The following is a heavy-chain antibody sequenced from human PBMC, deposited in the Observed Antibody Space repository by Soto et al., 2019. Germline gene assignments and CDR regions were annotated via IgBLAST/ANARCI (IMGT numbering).Heavy chain of an antibody. CDR3: ARDREYSYGQFDY. CDR1: GFTFSSYG. V-gene: IGHV3-33*01. D-gene: IGHD5-18*01. J-gene: IGHJ4*02. CDR2: IWYDGSNK. Sequence: LRLSCAASGFTFSSYGMHWVRQAPGKGLEWVAVIWYDGSNKYYADSVKGRFTISRDNSKNTLYLQMNSLRAEDTAVYYCARDREYSYGQFDYWGQGTLVTVSS.